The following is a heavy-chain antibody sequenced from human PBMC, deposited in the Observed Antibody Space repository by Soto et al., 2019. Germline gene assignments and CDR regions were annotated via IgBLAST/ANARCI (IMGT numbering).Heavy chain of an antibody. J-gene: IGHJ4*02. CDR2: IRSKANSYAT. CDR3: TRAPCSSTSCARRDY. V-gene: IGHV3-73*01. CDR1: GFTFSGSA. D-gene: IGHD2-2*01. Sequence: GGSLRLSCAASGFTFSGSAMHWVRQASGKGLEWVGRIRSKANSYATAYAASVKGRFTISRDDSKNTAYLQMNSLKTEDTAVYYCTRAPCSSTSCARRDYWGQGTLVTVSS.